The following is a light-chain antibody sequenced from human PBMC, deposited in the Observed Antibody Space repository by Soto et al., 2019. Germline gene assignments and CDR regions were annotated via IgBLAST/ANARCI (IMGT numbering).Light chain of an antibody. V-gene: IGKV3-15*01. CDR2: GGS. CDR1: QSVWSN. CDR3: QQYDNRSPLT. J-gene: IGKJ4*01. Sequence: EVVMTQSPATLSVSPGGRATLSCRASQSVWSNLAWYQQKPGQAPRLLIYGGSTRATGVPAKFSGSESGTEFTLTISSLQTEDFGVYYCQQYDNRSPLTFGGGTKVDIK.